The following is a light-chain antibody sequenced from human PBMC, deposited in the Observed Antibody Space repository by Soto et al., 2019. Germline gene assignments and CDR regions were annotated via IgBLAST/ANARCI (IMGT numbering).Light chain of an antibody. CDR3: ATWDRAVGVVA. CDR1: NSNIGNNY. Sequence: QSILTQPPSVSAAPGQKVTISCSGSNSNIGNNYVSWYQQFPGTAPKLLMFEDNKRPSGIPDRFSGSKSGTSATLGITGLQTGDEADYYCATWDRAVGVVAFGGGTKVTVL. J-gene: IGLJ2*01. V-gene: IGLV1-51*02. CDR2: EDN.